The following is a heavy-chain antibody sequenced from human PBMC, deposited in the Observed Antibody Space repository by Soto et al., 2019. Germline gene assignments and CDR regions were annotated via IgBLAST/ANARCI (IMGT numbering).Heavy chain of an antibody. CDR1: GYTFSSYD. J-gene: IGHJ4*02. CDR2: ISSSGGIT. D-gene: IGHD6-13*01. Sequence: GGSLRLSCAASGYTFSSYDMSWVRQAPGKGLEWVSAISSSGGITTYTDSVKGRFTISRDNSKNTVYLQMNTLRAEDTAIYYCAKVSSSWYAGFFDLWGQGTLVTVSS. V-gene: IGHV3-23*01. CDR3: AKVSSSWYAGFFDL.